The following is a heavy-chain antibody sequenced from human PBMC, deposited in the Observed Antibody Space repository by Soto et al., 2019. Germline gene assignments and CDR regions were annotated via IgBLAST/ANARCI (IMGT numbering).Heavy chain of an antibody. V-gene: IGHV4-31*03. CDR3: ARENYGDPLFDY. D-gene: IGHD4-17*01. CDR1: GGSISSGGYY. Sequence: SETLSLTCTVSGGSISSGGYYWSWIRQHPGKGLEWIGYIYYSGSTYYNPSLKSRVTISVDTSKNQFSLKLSSVTAADTAVYCCARENYGDPLFDYWGQGTLVTVSS. CDR2: IYYSGST. J-gene: IGHJ4*02.